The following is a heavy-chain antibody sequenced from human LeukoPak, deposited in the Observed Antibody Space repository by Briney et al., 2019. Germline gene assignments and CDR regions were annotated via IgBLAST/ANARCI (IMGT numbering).Heavy chain of an antibody. D-gene: IGHD3-22*01. CDR1: GGSISSGVYY. J-gene: IGHJ4*02. V-gene: IGHV4-31*03. Sequence: SQTLSLTCTVSGGSISSGVYYWSWIRQHPGKGLEWIGYIYYSGSTYYNPSLKSRVTISVDTSKNQFSLKLSSVTAADTAVYYCARAWYYYDSSGYYYFDYWGQGTLVTVSS. CDR2: IYYSGST. CDR3: ARAWYYYDSSGYYYFDY.